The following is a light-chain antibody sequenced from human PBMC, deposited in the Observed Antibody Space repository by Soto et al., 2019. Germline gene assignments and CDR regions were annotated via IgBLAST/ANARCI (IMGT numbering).Light chain of an antibody. CDR2: DAS. CDR1: LSVRTY. J-gene: IGKJ2*01. Sequence: EIVLTQSPATLSLSPGERATLSCRASLSVRTYLAWYQQKPGQAPRLLISDASNRAPGVPARFSGSGSGTDFPLPITGLEPKDFPIYYCHQRTPWYPFGQGTRLETK. CDR3: HQRTPWYP. V-gene: IGKV3-11*01.